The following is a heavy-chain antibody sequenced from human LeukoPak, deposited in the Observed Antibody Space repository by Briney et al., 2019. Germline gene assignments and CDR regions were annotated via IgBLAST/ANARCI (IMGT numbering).Heavy chain of an antibody. V-gene: IGHV3-9*03. J-gene: IGHJ4*02. CDR3: AKSVGGLLPSPFDY. D-gene: IGHD3-10*01. CDR2: ISWNSGSI. Sequence: GGTLRLSCAASGFTFDDYAMHWVRRAPGKGLEWVSGISWNSGSIGYADSVKGRFTISRDNAKNSLYLQMNSLRAEDMALYYCAKSVGGLLPSPFDYWGQGTLVTVSS. CDR1: GFTFDDYA.